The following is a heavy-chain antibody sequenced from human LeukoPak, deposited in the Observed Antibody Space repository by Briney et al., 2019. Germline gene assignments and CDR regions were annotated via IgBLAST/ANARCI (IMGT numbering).Heavy chain of an antibody. D-gene: IGHD2-21*02. CDR3: AKYVGRVTSNNDY. J-gene: IGHJ4*02. V-gene: IGHV3-23*01. Sequence: PGGSLRLSCSASGFTFSSYAMSWVRQAPGKGLEWVSAISGSGGSTYYADSVKGRFTISRDNSKNTLYLQMNSLRAEDTAVYYCAKYVGRVTSNNDYWGQGTLVTVSS. CDR1: GFTFSSYA. CDR2: ISGSGGST.